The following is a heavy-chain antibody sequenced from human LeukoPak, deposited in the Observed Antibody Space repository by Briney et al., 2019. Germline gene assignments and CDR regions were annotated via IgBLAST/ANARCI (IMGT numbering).Heavy chain of an antibody. V-gene: IGHV4-34*01. CDR3: ARHPAYDYVWGSYRYGLDY. CDR2: INHSGST. J-gene: IGHJ4*02. Sequence: PSETLSLTCAVYGGSFSGYYWSRIRQPPGKGLEWIGEINHSGSTNYNPSLKSRVTISVDTSKNQFSLKLSSVTAADTAVYYCARHPAYDYVWGSYRYGLDYWGQGTLVTVSS. CDR1: GGSFSGYY. D-gene: IGHD3-16*02.